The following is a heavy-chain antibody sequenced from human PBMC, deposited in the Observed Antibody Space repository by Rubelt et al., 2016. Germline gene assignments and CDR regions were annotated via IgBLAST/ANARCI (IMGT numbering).Heavy chain of an antibody. CDR3: ARVGGYSYGQGWFDP. V-gene: IGHV4-39*07. CDR1: AGSIRSTSHY. Sequence: QLQLQESGPGLVKPSETLSLTCIVSAGSIRSTSHYWGWIRQPPGKGLEWIGSIYYTGSTYYNPSLKSRVTISIDTPKNQFSLKRSSVTAADTAVYYCARVGGYSYGQGWFDPWGQGTLVTVSS. CDR2: IYYTGST. J-gene: IGHJ5*02. D-gene: IGHD5-18*01.